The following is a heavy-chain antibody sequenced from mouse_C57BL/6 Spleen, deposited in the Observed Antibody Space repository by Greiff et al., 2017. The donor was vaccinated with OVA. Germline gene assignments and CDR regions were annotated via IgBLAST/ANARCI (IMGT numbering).Heavy chain of an antibody. V-gene: IGHV3-6*01. CDR2: ISYDGSN. D-gene: IGHD1-1*01. CDR1: GYSITSGYY. J-gene: IGHJ2*01. CDR3: ARDGTTVVAIDY. Sequence: EVKLMESGPGLVKPSQSLSLTCSVTGYSITSGYYWNWIRQFPGNKLEWMGYISYDGSNNYNPSLKNRISITRDTSKNQFFLKLNSVTTEDTATYYCARDGTTVVAIDYWGQGTTLTVSS.